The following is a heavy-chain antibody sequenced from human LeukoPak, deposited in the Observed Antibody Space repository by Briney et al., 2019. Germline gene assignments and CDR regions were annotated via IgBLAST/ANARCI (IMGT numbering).Heavy chain of an antibody. Sequence: GASVKVSCKASGYTFTSYGISWVRQAAGQGLEWMGWISGYNGYKHYANNHQGRVTMTTDTSTSTAYMELRSLRSDDTAVYYCARDEARYSSGYYPNWFDPWGQGTLVTVSS. CDR3: ARDEARYSSGYYPNWFDP. CDR2: ISGYNGYK. CDR1: GYTFTSYG. V-gene: IGHV1-18*01. D-gene: IGHD3-22*01. J-gene: IGHJ5*02.